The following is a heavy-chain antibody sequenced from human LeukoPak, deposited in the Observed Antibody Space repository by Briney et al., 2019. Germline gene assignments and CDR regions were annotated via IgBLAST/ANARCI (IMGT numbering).Heavy chain of an antibody. D-gene: IGHD2-2*01. CDR2: ISSSSSYI. CDR1: GFTFSTYS. Sequence: PGGSLRLSCAASGFTFSTYSMNWVRQAPGKGLEWVSSISSSSSYIYYADSVKGRFTISRDNAKNPLYLQMNSLRAEDTAVYYCAKNHCSSTSCPPGGFDPWGQGTLVTVSS. J-gene: IGHJ5*02. CDR3: AKNHCSSTSCPPGGFDP. V-gene: IGHV3-21*01.